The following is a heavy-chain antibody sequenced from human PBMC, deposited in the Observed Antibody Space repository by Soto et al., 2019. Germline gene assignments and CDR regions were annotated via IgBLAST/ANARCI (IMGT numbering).Heavy chain of an antibody. CDR1: GFTFSSYG. CDR2: ISYDGSNK. CDR3: AKDEVNWGGSSRGFFYYYYGMDV. D-gene: IGHD7-27*01. V-gene: IGHV3-30*18. J-gene: IGHJ6*02. Sequence: PGGSLRLSCAASGFTFSSYGMHWVRQAPGKGLEWVAVISYDGSNKYYADSVKGRFTISRDNSKNTLYLQMNSLRAEDTAVYYCAKDEVNWGGSSRGFFYYYYGMDVWGQGTTVTVSS.